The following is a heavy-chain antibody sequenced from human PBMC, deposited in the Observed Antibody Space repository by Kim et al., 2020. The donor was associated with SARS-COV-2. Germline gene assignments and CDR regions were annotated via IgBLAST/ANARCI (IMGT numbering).Heavy chain of an antibody. V-gene: IGHV3-30*04. CDR1: GFTFSSYA. J-gene: IGHJ4*02. CDR2: ISYDGSNK. Sequence: GGSLRLSCAASGFTFSSYAMHWVRQAPGKGLEWVAVISYDGSNKYYADSVKGRFTISRDNSKNTLYLQMNSLRAEDTAVYYCARDLTVAGTLVEYWGQGTLVTVSS. D-gene: IGHD6-19*01. CDR3: ARDLTVAGTLVEY.